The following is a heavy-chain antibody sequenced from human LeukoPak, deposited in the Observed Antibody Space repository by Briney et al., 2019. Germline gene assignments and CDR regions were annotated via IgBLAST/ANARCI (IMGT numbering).Heavy chain of an antibody. J-gene: IGHJ4*02. D-gene: IGHD1-1*01. CDR1: GFTFSNYA. V-gene: IGHV4-59*01. CDR3: ARDFPGNGAYDY. CDR2: IYYSGST. Sequence: PGGSLRLSCAASGFTFSNYAMSWIRQPPGKGLEWIGYIYYSGSTNYNPSLKSRVTISVDTSKNQFSLKLSSVTAADTAVYYCARDFPGNGAYDYWGQGTLVTVSS.